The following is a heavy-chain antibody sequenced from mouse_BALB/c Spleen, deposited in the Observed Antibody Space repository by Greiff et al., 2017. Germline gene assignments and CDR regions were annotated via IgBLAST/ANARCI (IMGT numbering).Heavy chain of an antibody. D-gene: IGHD1-1*01. CDR2: ISSGSSTI. Sequence: EVKVVESGGGLVQPGGSRKLSCAASGFTFSSFGMHWVRQAPEKGLEWVAYISSGSSTIYYADTVKGRFTISRDNPKNTLFLQMTSLRSEEQAMYYCARSGIPYYYGSRGYYFEHWGQGTTLTVSS. CDR3: ARSGIPYYYGSRGYYFEH. V-gene: IGHV5-17*02. CDR1: GFTFSSFG. J-gene: IGHJ2*01.